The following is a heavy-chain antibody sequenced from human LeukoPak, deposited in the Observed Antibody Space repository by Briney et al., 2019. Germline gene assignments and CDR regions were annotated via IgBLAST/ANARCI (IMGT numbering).Heavy chain of an antibody. J-gene: IGHJ6*02. CDR1: GGSISSSSYY. V-gene: IGHV4-39*01. CDR3: ARGPYRNMVRGVIINYYGMDV. D-gene: IGHD3-10*01. CDR2: IYYSGST. Sequence: PSETLSLTCTVSGGSISSSSYYWGWIRQPPGKGLEWIGSIYYSGSTYYNPSLKSRVTISVDTSKNQFSLKLSSVTAADTAVYYCARGPYRNMVRGVIINYYGMDVWGQGTTVTVSS.